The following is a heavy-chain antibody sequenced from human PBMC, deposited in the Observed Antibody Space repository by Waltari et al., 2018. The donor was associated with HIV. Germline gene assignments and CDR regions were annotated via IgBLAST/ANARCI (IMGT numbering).Heavy chain of an antibody. CDR2: IRSKGYGGTT. Sequence: EVQLVESGGGLVQPGRSLRLSCTTSGFTFRDYSINWFRQAPGKGLEWVGFIRSKGYGGTTEYAASVKGRFSISRDDSKDSAYLQMNSLKSEDTAVYYCTREKWLSFYFDYWGQGTLVTVSS. CDR1: GFTFRDYS. V-gene: IGHV3-49*03. D-gene: IGHD3-22*01. CDR3: TREKWLSFYFDY. J-gene: IGHJ4*02.